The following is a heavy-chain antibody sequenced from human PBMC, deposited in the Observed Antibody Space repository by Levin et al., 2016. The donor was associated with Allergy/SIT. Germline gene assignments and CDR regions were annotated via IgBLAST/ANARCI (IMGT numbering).Heavy chain of an antibody. D-gene: IGHD2-15*01. CDR3: ARLVRCNGGSCYHDAFDI. CDR2: IYHSGSS. Sequence: SETLSLTCSVSGGSIISSSYDWGWIRQPPGKGLEWIGRIYHSGSSYYNPSLKSRVTMSVDTSKNQFSLELRSVTAADTAVYYCARLVRCNGGSCYHDAFDIWGQGTMVTVSS. CDR1: GGSIISSSYD. J-gene: IGHJ3*02. V-gene: IGHV4-39*01.